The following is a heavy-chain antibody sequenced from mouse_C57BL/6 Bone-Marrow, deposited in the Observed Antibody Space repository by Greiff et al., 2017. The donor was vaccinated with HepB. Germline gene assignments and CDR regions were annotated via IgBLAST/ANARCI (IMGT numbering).Heavy chain of an antibody. CDR3: TGLLHFDY. J-gene: IGHJ2*01. Sequence: EVKLMESGGGLVQPGGSMKLSCVASGFTFSNYWMNWVRQSPEKGLEWVAQIRLKSDNYATQYAESVKGRFTISRDDSKSSVYLQINNLRAEDTGIYYCTGLLHFDYWGQGTTLTVSS. CDR1: GFTFSNYW. D-gene: IGHD2-12*01. CDR2: IRLKSDNYAT. V-gene: IGHV6-3*01.